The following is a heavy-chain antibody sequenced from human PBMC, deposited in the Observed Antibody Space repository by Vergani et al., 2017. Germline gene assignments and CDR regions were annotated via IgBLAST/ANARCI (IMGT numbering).Heavy chain of an antibody. CDR3: AADSDSSGYRDAFDI. Sequence: QMQLVQSGPEVKKPGTSVKVSCKASGFTFTSSAVQWVRQARGQRLEWIGWIVVGSGNKNYAQKFQERVTISRDMSTSTAYMELSSLRSEDRAVYYCAADSDSSGYRDAFDIWGQGTMVTVSS. D-gene: IGHD3-22*01. CDR1: GFTFTSSA. J-gene: IGHJ3*02. CDR2: IVVGSGNK. V-gene: IGHV1-58*01.